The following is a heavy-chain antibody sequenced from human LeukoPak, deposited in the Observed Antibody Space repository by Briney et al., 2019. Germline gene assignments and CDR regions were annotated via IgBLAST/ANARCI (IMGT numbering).Heavy chain of an antibody. V-gene: IGHV1-18*01. CDR2: ISGYNGNT. Sequence: ASVTVSCKASGYNFNNFGFNWVRQAPGQGLEWVGWISGYNGNTKYAQKLQGRVTVTTDTSASTAYLDLGSLKSDDTAVYYCARSMGYFYYYPMDVWGQGTTVTVSS. CDR1: GYNFNNFG. J-gene: IGHJ6*02. CDR3: ARSMGYFYYYPMDV. D-gene: IGHD2-21*01.